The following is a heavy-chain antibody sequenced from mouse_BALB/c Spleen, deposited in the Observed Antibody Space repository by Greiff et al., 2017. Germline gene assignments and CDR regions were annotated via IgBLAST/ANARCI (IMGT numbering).Heavy chain of an antibody. Sequence: VQLQQSGAELVKPGASVKLSCTASGFNIKDTYLHWVKQRPEQGLEWIGRIDPANGNTKYDPKFQGKATITADTSSNTAYLQLSSLTSEDTAVYYCADGNYVADWGQGTLVTVSA. V-gene: IGHV14-3*02. CDR2: IDPANGNT. CDR3: ADGNYVAD. D-gene: IGHD2-1*01. J-gene: IGHJ3*01. CDR1: GFNIKDTY.